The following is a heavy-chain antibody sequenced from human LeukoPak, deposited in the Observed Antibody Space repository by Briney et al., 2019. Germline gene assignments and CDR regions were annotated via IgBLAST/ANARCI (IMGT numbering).Heavy chain of an antibody. Sequence: PSETLSLTCTVSGGSISSSSYYWGWIRQPPGKGLDWIGNVYYSGSTYYNPSLKSRVTISVDTSKNQFSLKLSAVTAADTAVYFCASVRRGFGESSKYYPYYYMDVWGNGTTVTISS. CDR2: VYYSGST. V-gene: IGHV4-39*01. CDR3: ASVRRGFGESSKYYPYYYMDV. J-gene: IGHJ6*03. CDR1: GGSISSSSYY. D-gene: IGHD3-10*01.